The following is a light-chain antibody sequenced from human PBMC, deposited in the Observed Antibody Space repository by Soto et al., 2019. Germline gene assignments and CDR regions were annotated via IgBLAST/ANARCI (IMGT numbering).Light chain of an antibody. Sequence: DIKMTQSPSTLSASVGDRVTITCRASQSISSWLAWYQQKPGKAPKLLIYDASSLESGGPSRFSGSGSGTEFTLTISSLQPDDFAAYYCQQYNSYSLTFGGGTKVEIK. CDR3: QQYNSYSLT. CDR2: DAS. J-gene: IGKJ4*01. CDR1: QSISSW. V-gene: IGKV1-5*01.